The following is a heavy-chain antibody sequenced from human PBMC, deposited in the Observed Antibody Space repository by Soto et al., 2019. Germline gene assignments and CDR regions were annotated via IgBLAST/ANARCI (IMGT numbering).Heavy chain of an antibody. CDR1: GYTFTTYN. J-gene: IGHJ1*01. CDR2: RNPNSGNT. Sequence: GASVKVSCKASGYTFTTYNINWVRQATGQGLEWMGWRNPNSGNTGYAQKFQDRITLTRDTSITTAYMELSSLSSDDTAVYFCVRYGVAATYWGQGTLVTVSS. CDR3: VRYGVAATY. D-gene: IGHD2-21*02. V-gene: IGHV1-8*01.